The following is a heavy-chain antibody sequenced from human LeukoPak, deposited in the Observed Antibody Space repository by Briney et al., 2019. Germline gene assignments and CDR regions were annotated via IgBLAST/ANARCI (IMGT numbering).Heavy chain of an antibody. J-gene: IGHJ6*02. CDR1: GYTFTGYY. V-gene: IGHV1-2*02. Sequence: ASVKVSCKASGYTFTGYYMHWVRQAPGQGLEGMGWINPNSGGTNYAQKFQGRVTMTRDTSISTAYMELSRLRSDNTAVYYCARGVNIVVVVAATEYYGMDVWGQGTTVTVSS. D-gene: IGHD2-15*01. CDR3: ARGVNIVVVVAATEYYGMDV. CDR2: INPNSGGT.